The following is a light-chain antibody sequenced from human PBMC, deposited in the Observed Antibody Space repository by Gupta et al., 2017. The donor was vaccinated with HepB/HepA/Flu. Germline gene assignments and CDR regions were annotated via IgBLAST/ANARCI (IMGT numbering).Light chain of an antibody. V-gene: IGKV3-20*01. CDR2: GAS. CDR1: QTFTSGY. J-gene: IGKJ4*01. Sequence: EIVLPQSPGTLSLSAGERATLSCRASQTFTSGYLAWYQKKPGQAPRLLIYGASLRATDIPDRFSGSGSGTDYTLTISRLEPEDFAVYYCQHYEDSIPLSFGGGTKVEIK. CDR3: QHYEDSIPLS.